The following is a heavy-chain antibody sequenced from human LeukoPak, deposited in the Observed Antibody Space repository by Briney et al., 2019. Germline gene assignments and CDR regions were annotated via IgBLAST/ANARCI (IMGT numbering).Heavy chain of an antibody. D-gene: IGHD1-7*01. CDR3: ASTDWNYAQ. CDR2: IHYSGNT. Sequence: SETLSLTCSVSGGSISNYYWSWFRQPPGKGLEWIGYIHYSGNTNYNPSLRSRVTISVEKSKTQFSLRLTSVTAADTAVYYCASTDWNYAQWGRGILVTVSS. V-gene: IGHV4-59*08. J-gene: IGHJ4*02. CDR1: GGSISNYY.